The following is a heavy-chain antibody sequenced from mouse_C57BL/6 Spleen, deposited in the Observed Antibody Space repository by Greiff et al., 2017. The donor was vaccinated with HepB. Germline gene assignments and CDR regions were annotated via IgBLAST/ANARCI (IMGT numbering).Heavy chain of an antibody. CDR1: GYTFTSYW. J-gene: IGHJ4*01. CDR2: IDPSDSYT. D-gene: IGHD1-1*01. Sequence: QVHVKQPGAELVKPGASVKLSCKASGYTFTSYWMQWVKQRPGQGLEWIGEIDPSDSYTNYNQKFKGKATLTVDTSSSTAYMQLSSLTSEDSAVYYCERIPTTRVGGYAMDYWGQGTSVAVSS. V-gene: IGHV1-50*01. CDR3: ERIPTTRVGGYAMDY.